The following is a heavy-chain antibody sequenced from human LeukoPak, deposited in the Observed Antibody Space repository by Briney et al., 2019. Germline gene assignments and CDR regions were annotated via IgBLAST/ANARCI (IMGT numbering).Heavy chain of an antibody. CDR2: IHPDGSIT. V-gene: IGHV3-74*03. CDR3: APQQAFSPYNWFDP. D-gene: IGHD3-3*02. Sequence: GGSLRLSCAGSGFTISNYWMHWVRQAPGTGLVWVSRIHPDGSITTYADSVKGRFTISRDNTKNTLYLQMNSLRAEDTAVYYCAPQQAFSPYNWFDPSGQGTLVTVSS. J-gene: IGHJ5*02. CDR1: GFTISNYW.